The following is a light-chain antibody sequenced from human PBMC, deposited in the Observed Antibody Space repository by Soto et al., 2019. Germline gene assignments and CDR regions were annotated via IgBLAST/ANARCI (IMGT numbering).Light chain of an antibody. CDR3: SSYRSSSTLYV. V-gene: IGLV2-14*01. Sequence: QSALTQPASVSGSPGQSITISCTGTSSDVGGYNYVSWYQQHPGKAPKLMIYDVSNRPSGVSNRFSGSKSGNTASLTISGLQAEDEADYYCSSYRSSSTLYVFGTGTKV. J-gene: IGLJ1*01. CDR1: SSDVGGYNY. CDR2: DVS.